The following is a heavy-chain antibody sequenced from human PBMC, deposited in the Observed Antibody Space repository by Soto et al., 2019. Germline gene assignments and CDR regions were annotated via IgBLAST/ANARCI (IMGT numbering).Heavy chain of an antibody. CDR3: AKGAHYGDLTSYYYYGMDV. CDR1: GFTFSSYG. CDR2: ISYDGSNK. D-gene: IGHD4-17*01. V-gene: IGHV3-30*18. J-gene: IGHJ6*02. Sequence: QVQLVESGGGVVQPGRSLRLSCAASGFTFSSYGMHWVRQAPDKGLEWVAVISYDGSNKYYADSVKGRFTISRDNSKNTLYLQMNSLRAEDTAVYYCAKGAHYGDLTSYYYYGMDVWGQGTTVTVSS.